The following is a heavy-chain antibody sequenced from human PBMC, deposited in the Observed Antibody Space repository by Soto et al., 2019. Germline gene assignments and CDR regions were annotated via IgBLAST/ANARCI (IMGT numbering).Heavy chain of an antibody. CDR3: ATQGFGTLHGLVDV. D-gene: IGHD1-7*01. V-gene: IGHV4-59*08. CDR2: ISYSGHT. CDR1: GGSITSITNHY. J-gene: IGHJ6*02. Sequence: QVRLQESGPGLVKPSETLSLTCTVSGGSITSITNHYCSWIRQPPGKGLEWIGYISYSGHTSYNPSLHRRVILSVDTSKNPVSLNLASVTSADTAVYYCATQGFGTLHGLVDVWGQGTTVTVSS.